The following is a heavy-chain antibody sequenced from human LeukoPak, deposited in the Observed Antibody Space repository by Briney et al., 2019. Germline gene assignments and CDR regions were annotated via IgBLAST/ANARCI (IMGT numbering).Heavy chain of an antibody. Sequence: GESLKISFQGSGYSFPNYCIRWVRQMPGKGLEWMGIIYSVDSDTRYTHSIQGQVTISADKSISTAYLQWSSLNASDTAMYYCARLSGAYYYHYYMDVWGKGTTVTVS. D-gene: IGHD3-10*01. CDR1: GYSFPNYC. V-gene: IGHV5-51*01. J-gene: IGHJ6*03. CDR3: ARLSGAYYYHYYMDV. CDR2: IYSVDSDT.